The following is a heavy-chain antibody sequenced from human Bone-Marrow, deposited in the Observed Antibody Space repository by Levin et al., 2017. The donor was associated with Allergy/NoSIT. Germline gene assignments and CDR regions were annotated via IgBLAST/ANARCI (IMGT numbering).Heavy chain of an antibody. Sequence: TGGSLRLSCAASGFTFSSYSMHWFRQAPGKGLEWVSSISSGSSNIYYADSLKGRFTISRDNAESSLFLRMNSLRAEDTAVYYCARGPEPYYDLLTGPFGMDVWGQGTTVTVSS. CDR1: GFTFSSYS. CDR2: ISSGSSNI. J-gene: IGHJ6*02. D-gene: IGHD3-9*01. CDR3: ARGPEPYYDLLTGPFGMDV. V-gene: IGHV3-21*01.